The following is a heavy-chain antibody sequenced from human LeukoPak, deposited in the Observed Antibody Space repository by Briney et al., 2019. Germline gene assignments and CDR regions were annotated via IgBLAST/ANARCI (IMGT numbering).Heavy chain of an antibody. D-gene: IGHD5-12*01. CDR2: MNPNSGST. V-gene: IGHV1-8*03. Sequence: ASVKVSCKASGYTFTSYDINWVRQATGQGLEWMGWMNPNSGSTGYAQRSQGRVTITRNTSISTAYMELSGLRSEDTAVYYCARGRSTGYPYYFEYWGQGTLVTVSS. CDR1: GYTFTSYD. J-gene: IGHJ4*02. CDR3: ARGRSTGYPYYFEY.